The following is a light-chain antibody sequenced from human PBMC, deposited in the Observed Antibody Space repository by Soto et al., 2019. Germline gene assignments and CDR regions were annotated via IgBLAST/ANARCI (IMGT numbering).Light chain of an antibody. J-gene: IGKJ1*01. Sequence: EIVLTQSPATLSLSPGERATLSCRASESVSTFLAWYQQKPGQAPRLLIYEASSRATGIPARFSGGGSGTVFTLTISRLEPEDFAVYYCQQRSNWPWTFGQGTKVGI. CDR3: QQRSNWPWT. CDR1: ESVSTF. CDR2: EAS. V-gene: IGKV3-11*01.